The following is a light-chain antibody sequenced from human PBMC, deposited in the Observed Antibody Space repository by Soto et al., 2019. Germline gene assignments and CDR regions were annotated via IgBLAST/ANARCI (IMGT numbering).Light chain of an antibody. CDR3: QSSDSSLNV. J-gene: IGLJ1*01. CDR2: GNS. CDR1: SSNIGAGYD. V-gene: IGLV1-40*01. Sequence: QSALAQPPSVSGAPGQRVTISCTGSSSNIGAGYDVHWYQQLPGTAPKLLIYGNSNRPSGVPDRFSGSKSGTSASLAITGLQAEDEADYYCQSSDSSLNVFGTGPRSPS.